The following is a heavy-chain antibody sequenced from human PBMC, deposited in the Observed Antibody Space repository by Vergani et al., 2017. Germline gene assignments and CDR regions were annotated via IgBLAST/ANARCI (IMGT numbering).Heavy chain of an antibody. Sequence: EVQLVESGGGLVKPGGSLKLSCAASGFTFSSYSMNWVRQAPGKGLGWVSSISSSSSYIYYADSVKGRFTISRENANNSLYLQMNSLRAEDTAVYYCARDNGGNTRAEDWYFDLWGRGTLVTVSS. CDR2: ISSSSSYI. CDR1: GFTFSSYS. V-gene: IGHV3-21*01. J-gene: IGHJ2*01. D-gene: IGHD4-23*01. CDR3: ARDNGGNTRAEDWYFDL.